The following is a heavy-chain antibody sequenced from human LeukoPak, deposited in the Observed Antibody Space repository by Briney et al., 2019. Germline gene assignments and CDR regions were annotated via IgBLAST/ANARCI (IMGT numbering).Heavy chain of an antibody. V-gene: IGHV1-24*01. CDR2: LDPEDGET. J-gene: IGHJ6*03. D-gene: IGHD2-2*01. CDR3: ATFWYQLRQDIMDV. CDR1: GYTLTELS. Sequence: ASVKVSCKVSGYTLTELSMHWVRQAPGKGLEWMGGLDPEDGETIYAQKFQGRVTMTEDTSTDTAYMELSSLRSEDTAVYYCATFWYQLRQDIMDVWGKGTTVTVSS.